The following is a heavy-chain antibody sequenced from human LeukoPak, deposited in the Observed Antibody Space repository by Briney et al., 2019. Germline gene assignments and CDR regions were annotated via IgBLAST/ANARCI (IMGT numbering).Heavy chain of an antibody. CDR1: GFTFSSYA. Sequence: PGGSLRLSCAASGFTFSSYAMSWVRQAPGKGLEWVSAISGSGGSTYYADSVKGRFTISRDNSKNTLYLQMNSLRAEDTAVYYCAKVGCSSSTSCSHFDYWGQGTLVTASS. D-gene: IGHD2-2*01. CDR2: ISGSGGST. J-gene: IGHJ4*02. CDR3: AKVGCSSSTSCSHFDY. V-gene: IGHV3-23*01.